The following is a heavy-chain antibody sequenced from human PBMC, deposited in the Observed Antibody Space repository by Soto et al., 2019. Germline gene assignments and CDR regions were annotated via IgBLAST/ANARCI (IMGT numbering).Heavy chain of an antibody. V-gene: IGHV1-3*01. D-gene: IGHD3-16*01. CDR3: VGQSFEEGMDV. CDR1: GYTSTTHA. J-gene: IGHJ6*02. Sequence: VASVKVSCKASGYTSTTHAIHWVRQAPGQGLEWMGWIKPGNGNTKYSEKSQGRVTITRDTSASTVYMALSSLRFEDTAVYYCVGQSFEEGMDVWGQGTTVTVSS. CDR2: IKPGNGNT.